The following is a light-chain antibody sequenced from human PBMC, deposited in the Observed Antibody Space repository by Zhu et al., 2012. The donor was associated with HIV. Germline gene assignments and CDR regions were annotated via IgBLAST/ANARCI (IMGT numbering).Light chain of an antibody. CDR1: RAISNY. V-gene: IGKV1-8*01. CDR2: TAT. Sequence: AIRMTQSPSSLPASTGDKVTITCRASRAISNYLAWYQQKPGKAPKVLVYTATTLESGVPSRFSASGSGTDFTLTISCLQSEDFAIYYCQQYFSYPHSFGQGTKLEIK. CDR3: QQYFSYPHS. J-gene: IGKJ2*01.